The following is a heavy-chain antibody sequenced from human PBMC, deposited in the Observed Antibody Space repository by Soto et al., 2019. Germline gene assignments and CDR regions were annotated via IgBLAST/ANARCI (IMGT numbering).Heavy chain of an antibody. J-gene: IGHJ4*02. Sequence: GGSLRLSCAASGFIVSSSYMSWVRQAPGKGLEWVSIIYSGGSTYYADSGKGRFTISRDSSKNTLYLQMNSLRAEDTAVYYCARTNQDYDAYFVKYWGQGTLVTVSS. CDR2: IYSGGST. CDR3: ARTNQDYDAYFVKY. CDR1: GFIVSSSY. D-gene: IGHD4-17*01. V-gene: IGHV3-66*01.